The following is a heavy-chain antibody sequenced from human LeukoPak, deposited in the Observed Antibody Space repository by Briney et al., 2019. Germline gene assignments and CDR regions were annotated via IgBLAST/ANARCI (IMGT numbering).Heavy chain of an antibody. CDR3: ARLSSSWYYFDY. Sequence: GGSLRLSCAASGFTVSSYSVSWVRQAPGKGLEWVSSISSSSSYIYYADSVKGRFTISRDNAKNSLYLQMNSLRAEDTAVYYCARLSSSWYYFDYWGQGTLVTVSS. V-gene: IGHV3-21*01. CDR1: GFTVSSYS. J-gene: IGHJ4*02. CDR2: ISSSSSYI. D-gene: IGHD6-13*01.